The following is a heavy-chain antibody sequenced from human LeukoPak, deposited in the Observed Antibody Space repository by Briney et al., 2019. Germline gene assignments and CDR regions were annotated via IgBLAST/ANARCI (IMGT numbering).Heavy chain of an antibody. J-gene: IGHJ4*02. CDR1: GYTFTSYG. Sequence: ASVKVSCKASGYTFTSYGISWVRQAPGQGLEWMGWINAYNGNTNYAQKLQGRVTMTTDTSTSTAYMELRSLRSDDTAVYYCARDPENQYYYDSSGYEDYWGQGTLVTVSS. V-gene: IGHV1-18*01. CDR2: INAYNGNT. D-gene: IGHD3-22*01. CDR3: ARDPENQYYYDSSGYEDY.